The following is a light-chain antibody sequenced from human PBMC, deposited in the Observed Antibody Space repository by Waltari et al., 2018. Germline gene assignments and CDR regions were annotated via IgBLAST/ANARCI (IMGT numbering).Light chain of an antibody. CDR1: TISDYY. CDR3: NSRESSGTRVL. Sequence: STAFIQDPAASVSLGPTDTITCQGDTISDYYQNWYQQKPGQAPLLVIYDNDNRPSGIPDRFSGSKSENTGALTITGVQAEDEADYYCNSRESSGTRVLFGGGTKLTVL. J-gene: IGLJ2*01. V-gene: IGLV3-19*01. CDR2: DND.